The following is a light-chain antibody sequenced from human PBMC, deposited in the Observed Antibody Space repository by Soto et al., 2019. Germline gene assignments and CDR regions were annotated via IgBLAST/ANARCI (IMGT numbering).Light chain of an antibody. CDR3: MQGTHWPWT. Sequence: DVVMTQSPLSLPVTLGQPASISCRSSQSLIHSDGSTYLSWFQQRPGRSPRRLIYEVSDRDSGVPDRFSGSGSGTDFTLKISRVEAEEVGVYYCMQGTHWPWTFGQGTEVEIK. CDR1: QSLIHSDGSTY. V-gene: IGKV2-30*02. CDR2: EVS. J-gene: IGKJ1*01.